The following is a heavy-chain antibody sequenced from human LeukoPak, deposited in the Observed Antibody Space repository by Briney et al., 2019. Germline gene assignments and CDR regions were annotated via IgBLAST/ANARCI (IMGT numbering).Heavy chain of an antibody. J-gene: IGHJ4*02. Sequence: GGSLRLSCAASGFNFSTYCMSWVRQAPGKGLEWVANIKQDGSKKYYVDSVKGRFTISRDNSKNSLYLQMNSLRTEDTALYYCAKVFDTAMAQGGFDYWGQGTLVTVSS. CDR3: AKVFDTAMAQGGFDY. V-gene: IGHV3-7*05. CDR2: IKQDGSKK. D-gene: IGHD5-18*01. CDR1: GFNFSTYC.